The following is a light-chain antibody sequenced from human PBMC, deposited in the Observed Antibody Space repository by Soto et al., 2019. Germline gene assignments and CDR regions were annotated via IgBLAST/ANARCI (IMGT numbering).Light chain of an antibody. CDR1: QSVLYSSDNKNQ. CDR3: QQYYSVPVT. Sequence: DIVMTQSPDSLAVSLGERATINCKSSQSVLYSSDNKNQLAWYQQKPGQPPKLLFYWASTRESGVPDRFSGSGSGTEVTLTISRLQAEDVAVYYCQQYYSVPVTFGGGTKVEIK. J-gene: IGKJ4*01. V-gene: IGKV4-1*01. CDR2: WAS.